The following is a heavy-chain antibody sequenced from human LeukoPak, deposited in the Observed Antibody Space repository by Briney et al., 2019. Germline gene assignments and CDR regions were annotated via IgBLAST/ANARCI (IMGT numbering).Heavy chain of an antibody. CDR1: GYSFTGHW. V-gene: IGHV5-51*01. Sequence: GESLKISCKASGYSFTGHWIGWVRQMPGKGLEYMGIIYPGDSDTRYSPSFQGQVTITADKSISTAYLQWSSLKASDTAMYYCASGPWNTRFDYWGRGTLVAVSS. D-gene: IGHD1/OR15-1a*01. CDR3: ASGPWNTRFDY. CDR2: IYPGDSDT. J-gene: IGHJ4*02.